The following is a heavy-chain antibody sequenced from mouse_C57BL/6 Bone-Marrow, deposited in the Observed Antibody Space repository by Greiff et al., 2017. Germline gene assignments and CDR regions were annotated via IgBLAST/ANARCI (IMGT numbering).Heavy chain of an antibody. CDR3: ARSSYYYGSSLMDY. Sequence: QVQLQQSGAELARPGASVKLSCKASGYTFTSYGISWVKQRTGPGLAWIGEIYPRSGNTYYNEKFKGKATLTADKSSSTAYMELRSLTSEDSAVYFCARSSYYYGSSLMDYWGQGTSVTVSS. J-gene: IGHJ4*01. CDR1: GYTFTSYG. CDR2: IYPRSGNT. D-gene: IGHD1-1*01. V-gene: IGHV1-81*01.